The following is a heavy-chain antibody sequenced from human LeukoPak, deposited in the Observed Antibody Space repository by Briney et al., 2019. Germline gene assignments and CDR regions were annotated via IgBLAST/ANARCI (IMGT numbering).Heavy chain of an antibody. V-gene: IGHV3-21*04. CDR2: IDGSSSYI. J-gene: IGHJ4*02. CDR1: GFTFSRCG. CDR3: AKRLGSSGYYVDY. Sequence: GGSLRLSCAASGFTFSRCGMNWVRQAPGKGLEWVSSIDGSSSYIYYADSVKGRFTISRDNSKNTLYLQMNSLRAEDTAVYYCAKRLGSSGYYVDYWGQGTLVTVSS. D-gene: IGHD3-22*01.